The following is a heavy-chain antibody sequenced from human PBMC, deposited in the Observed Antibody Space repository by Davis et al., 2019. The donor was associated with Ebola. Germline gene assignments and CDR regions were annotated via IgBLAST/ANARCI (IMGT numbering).Heavy chain of an antibody. CDR2: ISSSGSNI. V-gene: IGHV3-48*03. CDR1: GFTFSSYE. J-gene: IGHJ4*02. Sequence: GGSLRLSCAASGFTFSSYEMNWVRQAPGKGLEWVSYISSSGSNIYYADSAKGRFTISRDNAKNSLYLQMNSLRAEDTAVYYCARVAGYSSGWNYWGQGTLVTVSS. CDR3: ARVAGYSSGWNY. D-gene: IGHD6-19*01.